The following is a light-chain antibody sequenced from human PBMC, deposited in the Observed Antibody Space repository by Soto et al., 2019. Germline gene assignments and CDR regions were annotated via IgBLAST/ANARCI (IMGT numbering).Light chain of an antibody. Sequence: DIQMTQSPSSLSASVGDRVTITCRASQSISSYLNWYQQKPGKAPNLMIFAASTLQSGVPSRFSGSGSGTDLTRTIRSLQPEDFATYYCQQSYSTPLTFGGGTKVEIK. CDR1: QSISSY. J-gene: IGKJ4*01. CDR2: AAS. CDR3: QQSYSTPLT. V-gene: IGKV1-39*01.